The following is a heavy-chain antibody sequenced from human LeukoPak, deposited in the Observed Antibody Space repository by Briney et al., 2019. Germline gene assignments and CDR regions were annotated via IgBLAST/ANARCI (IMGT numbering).Heavy chain of an antibody. CDR1: GFTFSSYW. Sequence: PGGSLRLSCAASGFTFSSYWMSRVRQAPGKGLEWVANIKQDGSEKYYVDSVKDRFTISRDNAKNSLYLQMNSLRAEDTAVYYCARDGGGSTSVYYYYGMDVWGQGTTVTVSS. J-gene: IGHJ6*02. V-gene: IGHV3-7*01. D-gene: IGHD2-2*01. CDR2: IKQDGSEK. CDR3: ARDGGGSTSVYYYYGMDV.